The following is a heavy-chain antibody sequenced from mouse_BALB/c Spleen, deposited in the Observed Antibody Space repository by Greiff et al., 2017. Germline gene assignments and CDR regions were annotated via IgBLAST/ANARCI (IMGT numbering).Heavy chain of an antibody. V-gene: IGHV1-7*01. CDR3: ARPDYGSTSDY. Sequence: VQLQQSGAELAKPGASVKMSCKASGYTFTSYWMHWVKQRPGQGLEWIGYINPSTGYTEYNQKFKDKATLTADKSSSTAYMQLSSLTSEDSAVYYCARPDYGSTSDYWGQGTTLTVSS. D-gene: IGHD1-2*01. CDR2: INPSTGYT. CDR1: GYTFTSYW. J-gene: IGHJ2*01.